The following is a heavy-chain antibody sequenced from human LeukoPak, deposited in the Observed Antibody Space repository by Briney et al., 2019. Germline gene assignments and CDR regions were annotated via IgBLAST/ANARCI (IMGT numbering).Heavy chain of an antibody. D-gene: IGHD1-14*01. J-gene: IGHJ3*02. Sequence: PGGSLRLSCAASGFTFSNAWMSWVRQAPGKGLEWVGLIKNKLDGGTTDHVAPVKGRFTISRDDSRNTLYLQMNSLKSEDTAMYYCASYNDRDAFNIWGQGTMVTVSS. V-gene: IGHV3-15*01. CDR3: ASYNDRDAFNI. CDR2: IKNKLDGGTT. CDR1: GFTFSNAW.